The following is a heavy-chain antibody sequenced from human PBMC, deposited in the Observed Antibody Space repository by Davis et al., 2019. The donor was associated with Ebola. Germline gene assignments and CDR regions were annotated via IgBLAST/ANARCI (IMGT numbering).Heavy chain of an antibody. CDR1: GFTFSSYG. CDR2: IRYDGSNK. Sequence: PGGSLRLSCAASGFTFSSYGMHWVRQAPGKGLEWVAFIRYDGSNKYYADSVKGRFTISRDNSKNTLYLQMNSLRAEDTAVYYCAKDFSGAYYYDSSGYFRDGYWGQGTLVTVSS. V-gene: IGHV3-30*02. D-gene: IGHD3-22*01. CDR3: AKDFSGAYYYDSSGYFRDGY. J-gene: IGHJ4*02.